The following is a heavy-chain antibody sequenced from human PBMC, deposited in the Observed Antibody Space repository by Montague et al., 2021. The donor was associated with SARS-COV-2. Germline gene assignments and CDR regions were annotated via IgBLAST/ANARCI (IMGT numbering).Heavy chain of an antibody. CDR2: IYYSGST. CDR1: GGSISSSSYY. V-gene: IGHV4-61*05. CDR3: ARVFPRWLQLDPYFDY. J-gene: IGHJ4*02. Sequence: SETLSLTCTVSGGSISSSSYYWGWIRQPPGKGLEWIGYIYYSGSTNYNPSLKSRVTISVDTSKNQFSLKLSSVTAADTAVYYCARVFPRWLQLDPYFDYWGQGTLVTVSS. D-gene: IGHD5-24*01.